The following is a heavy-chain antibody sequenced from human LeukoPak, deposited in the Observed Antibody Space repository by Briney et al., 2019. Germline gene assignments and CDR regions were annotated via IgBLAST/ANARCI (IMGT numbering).Heavy chain of an antibody. D-gene: IGHD3-9*01. CDR1: GFTFSSYG. CDR3: AKARRDDILTGYPY. J-gene: IGHJ4*02. V-gene: IGHV3-23*01. Sequence: QPGGSLRLSCAASGFTFSSYGTSWVRQAPGKGLEWVSAISGSGGSTYYADSVKGRFTISRDNSKNTLYLQMNSLRAEDTAVYYCAKARRDDILTGYPYWGQGTLVTVSS. CDR2: ISGSGGST.